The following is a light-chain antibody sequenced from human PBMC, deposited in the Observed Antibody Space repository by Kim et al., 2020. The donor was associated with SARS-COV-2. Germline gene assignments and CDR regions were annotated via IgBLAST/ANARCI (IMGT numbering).Light chain of an antibody. CDR1: NLRGSY. Sequence: SSELTQDPAVSVALGQTVRITCQVDNLRGSYASWYQQKPGQAPVLVLYAKNNRPSGIPDRFSGSTSGDTASLTITGAQADDEADNYFNPRDRSGTRGFGG. V-gene: IGLV3-19*01. J-gene: IGLJ3*02. CDR3: NPRDRSGTRG. CDR2: AKN.